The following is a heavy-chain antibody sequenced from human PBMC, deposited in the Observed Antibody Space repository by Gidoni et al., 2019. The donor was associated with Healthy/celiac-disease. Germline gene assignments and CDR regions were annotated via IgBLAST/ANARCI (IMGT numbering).Heavy chain of an antibody. D-gene: IGHD3-3*01. V-gene: IGHV4-34*01. CDR3: ARVRGRYYDFWSGSPRGMDV. CDR2: INHSGST. Sequence: QVQLQQWGAGLLKPSETLSLTCAVYGGSFSGYYWSWIRQPPGKGLEWIGEINHSGSTNYNPSLKSRVTISVDTSKNQFSLKLSYVTAADTAVYYCARVRGRYYDFWSGSPRGMDVWGQGTTVTVSS. CDR1: GGSFSGYY. J-gene: IGHJ6*02.